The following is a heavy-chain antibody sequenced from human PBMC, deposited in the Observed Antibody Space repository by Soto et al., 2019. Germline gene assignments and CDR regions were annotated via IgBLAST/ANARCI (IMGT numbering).Heavy chain of an antibody. CDR3: ARDPPAESKGEIWFDP. Sequence: QVQLVQSGAEVKKPGSSVKVSCKASGGTFSSYAISWVRQAPGQGLEWMGGIIPIFGTANYAQKFQGRVTITADESTSTXYMELSSLRSEDTAVYYCARDPPAESKGEIWFDPWGQGTLVTVSS. D-gene: IGHD3-10*01. V-gene: IGHV1-69*01. CDR1: GGTFSSYA. J-gene: IGHJ5*02. CDR2: IIPIFGTA.